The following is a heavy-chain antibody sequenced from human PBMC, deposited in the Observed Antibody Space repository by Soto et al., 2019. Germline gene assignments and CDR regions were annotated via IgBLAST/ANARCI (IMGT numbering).Heavy chain of an antibody. J-gene: IGHJ4*02. CDR3: ARDAVVTAFDY. D-gene: IGHD2-21*02. V-gene: IGHV1-18*01. CDR1: GYSFSAYG. Sequence: QVQLVQSGAEVKKPGASVKVSCKTSGYSFSAYGITWVRQAPGQGLEWMGWISPYNGNTNYAQKLQGRVTMTTDTSTGTAYMELRSLRSGDTAVYYCARDAVVTAFDYWGQGTLVTVSS. CDR2: ISPYNGNT.